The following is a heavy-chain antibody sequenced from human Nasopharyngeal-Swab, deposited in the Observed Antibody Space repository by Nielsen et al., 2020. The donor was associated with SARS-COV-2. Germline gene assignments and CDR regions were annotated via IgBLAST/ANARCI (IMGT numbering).Heavy chain of an antibody. Sequence: ASVKVSCNASGDTFTIHALHWVRHAPGQRLEWMVWIHAVNGNTRYSEKFQGRVTITRDTSARTAYMEVSGLRTEDTAVYYCARSLGPFYLYFDLWGRGTPVTVST. CDR2: IHAVNGNT. CDR1: GDTFTIHA. V-gene: IGHV1-3*01. CDR3: ARSLGPFYLYFDL. J-gene: IGHJ2*01.